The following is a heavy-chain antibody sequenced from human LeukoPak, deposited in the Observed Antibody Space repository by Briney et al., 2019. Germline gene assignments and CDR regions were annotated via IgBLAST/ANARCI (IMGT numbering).Heavy chain of an antibody. D-gene: IGHD2-2*01. CDR2: IRHDGSDK. CDR3: ARAPRVASSPDD. Sequence: HSGGSLRLSCAASGFVFSTYSMHWVRQAPGKGLEWVAFIRHDGSDKYYADSVRGRFTISRDNSKNTLSLQMGSLRAEDTAVYYCARAPRVASSPDDWGQGTLVTVSS. V-gene: IGHV3-30*02. J-gene: IGHJ4*02. CDR1: GFVFSTYS.